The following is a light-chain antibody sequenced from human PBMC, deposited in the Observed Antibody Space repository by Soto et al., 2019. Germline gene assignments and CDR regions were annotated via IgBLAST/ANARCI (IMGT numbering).Light chain of an antibody. CDR1: QSVNNN. V-gene: IGKV3-15*01. Sequence: EIILTQSPAPLSVSPGERATLSCRASQSVNNNLAWYQQKPGRAPRLLIYGASTRATGIPGRFRGSGSGTEVPLTITSLQSEDFAVYCCQQYNNLPPDTWGQGTKLEIK. J-gene: IGKJ2*01. CDR2: GAS. CDR3: QQYNNLPPDT.